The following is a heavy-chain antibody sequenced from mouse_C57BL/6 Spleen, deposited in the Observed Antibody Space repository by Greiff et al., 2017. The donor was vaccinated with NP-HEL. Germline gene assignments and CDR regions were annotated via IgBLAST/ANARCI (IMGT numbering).Heavy chain of an antibody. Sequence: QVQLQQPGAELVRPGSSVKLSCKASGYTFTSYWLHWVKQRPIQGLEWIGNIDPSDSETHYNQKFKDKATLTVDKSSSTAYMQLSSLTSEESAVYDCARVTSYYGSSWFAYWGQGTLVTVSA. CDR3: ARVTSYYGSSWFAY. CDR1: GYTFTSYW. D-gene: IGHD1-1*01. V-gene: IGHV1-52*01. CDR2: IDPSDSET. J-gene: IGHJ3*01.